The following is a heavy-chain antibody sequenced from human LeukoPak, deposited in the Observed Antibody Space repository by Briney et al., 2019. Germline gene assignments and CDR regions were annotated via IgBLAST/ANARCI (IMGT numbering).Heavy chain of an antibody. V-gene: IGHV1-3*03. CDR3: ATADYDSSGYYYRDAFDI. Sequence: GASVKVSCKASGYTFTSYAMHWVRQAPGQRLEWMGWINAGNGNTKYSQEFQGRVTITRDTSASTAYMELSSLRSEDMAVYYCATADYDSSGYYYRDAFDIWGQGTMVTVSS. CDR2: INAGNGNT. J-gene: IGHJ3*02. D-gene: IGHD3-22*01. CDR1: GYTFTSYA.